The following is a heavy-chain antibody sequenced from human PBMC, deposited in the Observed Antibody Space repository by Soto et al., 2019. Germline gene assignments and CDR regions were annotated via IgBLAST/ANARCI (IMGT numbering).Heavy chain of an antibody. D-gene: IGHD2-21*02. CDR2: VKTSSDTT. J-gene: IGHJ4*02. CDR3: TKDVTGDIGADY. V-gene: IGHV3-23*01. Sequence: PGGSLRLSCEASGFAFSTCVMSWVRQAPGKGLEWVSTVKTSSDTTFYADPVKGRFTASRDDSKNTLYLQMNSLRAEDTATYYCTKDVTGDIGADYWGPGTPVTVSS. CDR1: GFAFSTCV.